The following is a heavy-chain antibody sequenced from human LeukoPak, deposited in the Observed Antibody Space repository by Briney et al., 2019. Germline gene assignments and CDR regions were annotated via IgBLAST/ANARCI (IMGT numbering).Heavy chain of an antibody. J-gene: IGHJ4*02. Sequence: SQTLSLTCTASGGFISSDGYYWSWIRQPPGKGLEWIGNIYHSGGPYYNPSLKSRVVMSVDTSKNQFSLRMNSVTAADTAVYYCARLRPEYSNFFDHWGQGALVTVSS. V-gene: IGHV4-30-4*01. CDR2: IYHSGGP. D-gene: IGHD4-11*01. CDR1: GGFISSDGYY. CDR3: ARLRPEYSNFFDH.